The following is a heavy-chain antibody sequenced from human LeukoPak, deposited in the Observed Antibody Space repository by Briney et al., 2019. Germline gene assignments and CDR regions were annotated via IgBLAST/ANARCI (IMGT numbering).Heavy chain of an antibody. CDR3: VRGKSYVSY. V-gene: IGHV4-59*01. D-gene: IGHD3-16*01. J-gene: IGHJ4*02. CDR1: GGSISSYY. Sequence: SETLSLTCTVAGGSISSYYWSRIRQPPGKGLEWIGFIYYSGSTNYNPSLKSRVTITVDTSKNQFSLKLSSVTAAGTAISYCVRGKSYVSYWGQGTLVTVSS. CDR2: IYYSGST.